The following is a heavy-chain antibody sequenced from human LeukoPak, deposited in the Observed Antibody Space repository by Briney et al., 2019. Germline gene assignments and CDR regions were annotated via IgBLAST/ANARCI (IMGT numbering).Heavy chain of an antibody. J-gene: IGHJ4*02. CDR1: GGTFSSYA. CDR2: IIPIFGTA. D-gene: IGHD3-10*01. V-gene: IGHV1-69*05. CDR3: ASDYYGSGSPPYFDY. Sequence: SVKVSCKASGGTFSSYAISWVRQAPGQGLELMGGIIPIFGTANYARKFQGRVTITTDESTSTAYMELSSLRSEDTAVYYCASDYYGSGSPPYFDYWGQGTLVTVSS.